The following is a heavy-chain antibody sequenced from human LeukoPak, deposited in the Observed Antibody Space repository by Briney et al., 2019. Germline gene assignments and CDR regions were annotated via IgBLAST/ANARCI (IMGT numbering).Heavy chain of an antibody. CDR1: GASVSSASY. Sequence: SETLSLTCTVTGASVSSASYWSWIRQPPGKGVEWIAHIYNGVNTNYNPSLKSRVTISVDTSKNQFSLRLNSVTAADTAVYYCARSRAFNSGAFDPWGQGSLVTVSS. V-gene: IGHV4-61*01. D-gene: IGHD1-26*01. CDR3: ARSRAFNSGAFDP. J-gene: IGHJ5*02. CDR2: IYNGVNT.